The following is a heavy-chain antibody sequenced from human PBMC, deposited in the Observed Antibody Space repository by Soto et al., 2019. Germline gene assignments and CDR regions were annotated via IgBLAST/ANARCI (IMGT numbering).Heavy chain of an antibody. D-gene: IGHD2-2*02. V-gene: IGHV3-23*01. Sequence: LRLSCAASGSTFSSYAMSWVRQAPGKGLEWVSAISGSGGSTYYADSVKGRFTISRDNSKNTLYLQMNSLRAEDTAVYYCAKEPRQLLYRYFDYWGQGTLVTVSS. CDR3: AKEPRQLLYRYFDY. J-gene: IGHJ4*02. CDR2: ISGSGGST. CDR1: GSTFSSYA.